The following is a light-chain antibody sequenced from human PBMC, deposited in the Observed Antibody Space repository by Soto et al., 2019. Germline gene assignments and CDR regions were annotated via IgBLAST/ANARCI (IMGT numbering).Light chain of an antibody. V-gene: IGKV3-20*01. J-gene: IGKJ4*01. CDR1: QRVISSS. CDR2: YAS. Sequence: EIVLTQSPGTLSLSPGERATLSCRASQRVISSSLAWYQQKPGQSPRLLISYASTRSTGIPDRFSGNGSGTDFSLTISKLEPEDFAVYYCQQYGSSPLTFGGGTKVDIK. CDR3: QQYGSSPLT.